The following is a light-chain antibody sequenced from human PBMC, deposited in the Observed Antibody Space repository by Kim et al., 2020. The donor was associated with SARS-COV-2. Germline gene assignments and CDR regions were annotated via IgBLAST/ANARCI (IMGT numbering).Light chain of an antibody. J-gene: IGKJ3*01. CDR1: QSVSSN. Sequence: LSPVERATPSCRASQSVSSNLAWYQQRPGQAPRLLIYGASNRATGIPDRFSGSGSGTDFTLTISRLEPEDFAVYYCQQYGSLPFTFGPGTKVDIK. CDR2: GAS. V-gene: IGKV3-20*01. CDR3: QQYGSLPFT.